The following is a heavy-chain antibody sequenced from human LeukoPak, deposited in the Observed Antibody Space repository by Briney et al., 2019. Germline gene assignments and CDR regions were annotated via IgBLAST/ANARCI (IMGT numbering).Heavy chain of an antibody. CDR3: ARDLSVAGTYHYFDY. D-gene: IGHD6-19*01. V-gene: IGHV3-21*01. CDR2: LWTGTTYI. J-gene: IGHJ4*02. Sequence: GGSLRLYCAASGFTFSSNRMNWVRQAPGKGREGVSTLWTGTTYIYYAGSVKGRFTISRDDAMNSLYLQMTSLRAEDTAVYYCARDLSVAGTYHYFDYWGQGNLVTVSS. CDR1: GFTFSSNR.